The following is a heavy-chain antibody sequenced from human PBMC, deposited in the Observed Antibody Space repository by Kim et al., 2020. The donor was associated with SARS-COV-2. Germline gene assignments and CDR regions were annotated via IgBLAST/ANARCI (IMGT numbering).Heavy chain of an antibody. CDR3: ARDLRQSSGYVIDF. Sequence: ADSVKGRFTISRDNAKNSLYLQRNSLRAEDTALDYCARDLRQSSGYVIDFWGQGTLVTVSS. V-gene: IGHV3-20*03. J-gene: IGHJ4*02. D-gene: IGHD3-22*01.